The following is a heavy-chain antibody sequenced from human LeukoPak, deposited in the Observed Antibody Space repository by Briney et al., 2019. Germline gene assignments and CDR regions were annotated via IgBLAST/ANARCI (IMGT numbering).Heavy chain of an antibody. J-gene: IGHJ6*02. Sequence: PSQTLSLTCTVSGGSISSGGYYWSWIRQHPGKGLEWIGYIYYSGSTYYNPSLKSRVTISVDKSKNQFSLKLSSVTAADTAVYYCARLPIYDFWSGYTDRYYYYYGMDVWGQGTTVTVSS. CDR1: GGSISSGGYY. V-gene: IGHV4-31*03. CDR2: IYYSGST. D-gene: IGHD3-3*01. CDR3: ARLPIYDFWSGYTDRYYYYYGMDV.